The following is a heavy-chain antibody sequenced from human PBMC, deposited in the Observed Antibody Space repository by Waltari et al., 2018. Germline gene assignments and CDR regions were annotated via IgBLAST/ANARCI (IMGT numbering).Heavy chain of an antibody. J-gene: IGHJ5*02. D-gene: IGHD3-10*01. CDR3: ATSPTYYYGSGSYSTWFDP. CDR1: GYTLTELY. CDR2: FDPEDCET. V-gene: IGHV1-24*01. Sequence: QVQLVQSGAEVKKPGASVKVSCKVSGYTLTELYMQWVRQATGKGLEWMGGFDPEDCETIYAHKFQGRVTMTEDTSTDTAYMELSSLRSEDTAVYYCATSPTYYYGSGSYSTWFDPWGQGTLVTVSS.